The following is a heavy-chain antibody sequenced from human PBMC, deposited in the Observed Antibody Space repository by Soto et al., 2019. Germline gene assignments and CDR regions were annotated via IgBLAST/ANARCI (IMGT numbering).Heavy chain of an antibody. CDR2: FYYRGNP. CDR1: GASTSSSSFY. J-gene: IGHJ4*02. CDR3: ARHQGGYFDY. D-gene: IGHD3-16*01. Sequence: PSETLSLTCSVSGASTSSSSFYWGWIRQPPGKGLEWIGSFYYRGNPYYNPSLRDRLAISGDTSKNQISLTLTSVTAADTAVYYCARHQGGYFDYRGQRTPVTVSS. V-gene: IGHV4-39*01.